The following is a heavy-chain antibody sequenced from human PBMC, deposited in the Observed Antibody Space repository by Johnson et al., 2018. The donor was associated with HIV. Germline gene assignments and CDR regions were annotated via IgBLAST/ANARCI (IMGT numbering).Heavy chain of an antibody. J-gene: IGHJ3*02. CDR1: GFTFSSYA. CDR2: ISGRGGST. D-gene: IGHD7-27*01. CDR3: ARTLTGDFGAFDI. V-gene: IGHV3-23*04. Sequence: VQLVESGGGLIQPGGSLRLSCEASGFTFSSYAMNWVRQAPGKGLEWVSAISGRGGSTYYAASVRGRFTISRDISKKTLYLQMNSLRAEDTVVYYCARTLTGDFGAFDIWGQGTMVTVSS.